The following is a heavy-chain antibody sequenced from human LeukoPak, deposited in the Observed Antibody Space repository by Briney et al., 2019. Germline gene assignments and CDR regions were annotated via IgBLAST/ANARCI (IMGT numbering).Heavy chain of an antibody. Sequence: GASVKVSCKASGYTFTSYAMNWVRQAPGQGLEWMGWTNTNTGNPTYAQGFTGRFVFSLDTSVSTAYLQISSLKAEDTAVYYCARAMVRGVPYGMDVWGQGTTVTVSS. CDR3: ARAMVRGVPYGMDV. D-gene: IGHD3-10*01. J-gene: IGHJ6*02. V-gene: IGHV7-4-1*02. CDR2: TNTNTGNP. CDR1: GYTFTSYA.